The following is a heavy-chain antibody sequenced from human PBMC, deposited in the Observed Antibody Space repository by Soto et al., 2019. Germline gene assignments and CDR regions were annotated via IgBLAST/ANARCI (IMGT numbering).Heavy chain of an antibody. V-gene: IGHV3-23*01. CDR1: GFTFSSYA. J-gene: IGHJ5*02. D-gene: IGHD3-16*01. Sequence: EVQLLESGGGLVQPGGSLRLSCAASGFTFSSYAMSWVRQAPGKGLEWVSAISGSGGSTYYADSVKGRFTISRDNSKNTLYLQMNSLRAEDTDVYYCVKDWGKARTVASWGQGTLVTVSS. CDR2: ISGSGGST. CDR3: VKDWGKARTVAS.